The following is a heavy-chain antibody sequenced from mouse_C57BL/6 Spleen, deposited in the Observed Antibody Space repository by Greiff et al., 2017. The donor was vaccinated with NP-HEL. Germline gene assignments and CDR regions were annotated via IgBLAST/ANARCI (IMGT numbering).Heavy chain of an antibody. V-gene: IGHV1-81*01. CDR2: IYPRSGNT. Sequence: VQLQQSGAELARPGTSVKLSCKASGYTFTSYGISWVKQRTGQGLEWIGEIYPRSGNTYYNEKFKGKATLTADKSSSTAYMELRSLTSEDSAVYFCANYYGSRTGAYWGQGTLVTVSA. CDR3: ANYYGSRTGAY. J-gene: IGHJ3*01. CDR1: GYTFTSYG. D-gene: IGHD1-1*01.